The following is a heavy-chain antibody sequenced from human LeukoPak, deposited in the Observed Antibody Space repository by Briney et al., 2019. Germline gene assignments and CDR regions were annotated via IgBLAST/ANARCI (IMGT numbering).Heavy chain of an antibody. D-gene: IGHD4-17*01. CDR3: ASWTGLTTVTRYAFDI. V-gene: IGHV4-39*07. CDR1: GGSISSSSYY. J-gene: IGHJ3*02. Sequence: SETLSLTCTVSGGSISSSSYYWGWIRQPPGKGLEWIGSIYYSGSTYYNPSLKSRVTISVDTSKNQFSLKLSSVTAADTAVYYCASWTGLTTVTRYAFDIWGQGTMVTVSS. CDR2: IYYSGST.